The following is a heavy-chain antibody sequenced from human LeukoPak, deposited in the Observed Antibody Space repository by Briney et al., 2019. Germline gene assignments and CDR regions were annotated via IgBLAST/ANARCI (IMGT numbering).Heavy chain of an antibody. CDR2: IYTSGST. Sequence: SETLSLTCTVSGGSISSYYWSWIRQPAGKGLEWIGRIYTSGSTNYNPSLKSRVTMSVDTSKNQFSLKLSSVTAADTAVYYCARGPRANYVRNYYGMDVWGQGTTVTVSS. CDR3: ARGPRANYVRNYYGMDV. CDR1: GGSISSYY. V-gene: IGHV4-4*07. J-gene: IGHJ6*02. D-gene: IGHD4-4*01.